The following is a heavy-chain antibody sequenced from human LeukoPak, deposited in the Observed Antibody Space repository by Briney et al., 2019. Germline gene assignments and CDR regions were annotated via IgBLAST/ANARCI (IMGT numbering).Heavy chain of an antibody. Sequence: PGGSLRLSCAASGFAFSSNWMHWVRQAPGKGLVWVSHISTDARTITYAAFVKGRFTISRDNSKNTLYLQMNSLRAEDTAIYYCARGGGGYCSSISCPEYFQNWGQGTLVTVSS. V-gene: IGHV3-74*01. D-gene: IGHD2-2*01. CDR1: GFAFSSNW. J-gene: IGHJ1*01. CDR2: ISTDARTI. CDR3: ARGGGGYCSSISCPEYFQN.